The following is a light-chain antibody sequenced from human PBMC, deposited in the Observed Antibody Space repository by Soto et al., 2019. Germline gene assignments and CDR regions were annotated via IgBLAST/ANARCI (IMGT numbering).Light chain of an antibody. Sequence: DIQMTQSPTSLSASVGDRVTITCRASQDIRNFVAWYQQKPGKAPTLLIYAASTLQSGVPSRFRGSGSGTDFTLTINSLQPEDVATYSCQKYSSVPVFGPGTKVEIK. J-gene: IGKJ3*01. CDR3: QKYSSVPV. V-gene: IGKV1-27*01. CDR2: AAS. CDR1: QDIRNF.